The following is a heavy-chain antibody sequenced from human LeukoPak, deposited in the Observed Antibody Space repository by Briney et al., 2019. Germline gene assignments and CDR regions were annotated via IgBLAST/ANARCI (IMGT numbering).Heavy chain of an antibody. CDR3: VRHEEVGGMFYLDY. V-gene: IGHV5-51*01. CDR1: GYSFNRYW. D-gene: IGHD6-19*01. Sequence: GESLKISCKGSGYSFNRYWIGWVRQMPGKGLQWMGIIYPGDSDTRFSPSFQGQVTISADKSISTAYLQWSSLKASDTATYYCVRHEEVGGMFYLDYWGQGTLVNVSS. J-gene: IGHJ4*02. CDR2: IYPGDSDT.